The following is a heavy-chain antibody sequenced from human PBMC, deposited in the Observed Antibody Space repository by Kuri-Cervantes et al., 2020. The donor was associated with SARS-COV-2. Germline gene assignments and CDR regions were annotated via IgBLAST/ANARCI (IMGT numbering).Heavy chain of an antibody. V-gene: IGHV3-21*01. CDR1: GFTFSSYS. CDR2: ISSSSSYI. J-gene: IGHJ5*02. CDR3: ASEDSGSYFRGRGMFDP. D-gene: IGHD1-26*01. Sequence: GGSLRLSCAASGFTFSSYSMNWVRQAPGKGLEWVSSISSSSSYIYYADSVKGRFTISRDNAKNSLYLQMNSLRAEDTAVYYCASEDSGSYFRGRGMFDPWGQGTLVTVPQ.